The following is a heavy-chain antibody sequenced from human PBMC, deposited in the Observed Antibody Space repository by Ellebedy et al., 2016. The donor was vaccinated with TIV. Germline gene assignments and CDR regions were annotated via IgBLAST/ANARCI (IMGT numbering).Heavy chain of an antibody. D-gene: IGHD4/OR15-4a*01. V-gene: IGHV3-74*01. CDR3: ANRMVAINPSGYGLDV. Sequence: ETLSLTCAASGFTFSSYWMHWVRQAPGKGLVWVSHMNSDGSTTRYADSVQGRFTISRDNARNTLYLQMNSLRAEDTAVYYCANRMVAINPSGYGLDVWGQGTTVTVSS. CDR1: GFTFSSYW. J-gene: IGHJ6*01. CDR2: MNSDGSTT.